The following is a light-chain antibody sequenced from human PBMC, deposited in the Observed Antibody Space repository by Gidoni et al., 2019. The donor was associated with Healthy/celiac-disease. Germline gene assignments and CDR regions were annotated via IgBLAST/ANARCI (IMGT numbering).Light chain of an antibody. Sequence: QSALTQPASVAGSPGQSITISCTGTSSDVGGYNYVSWYQQHPGKAPKLMIYDVSNRPSGVSNRFSGSKSGNTASLTISGLQAEDEADYYCSSYTSSIYVVFGGGTTPPVL. CDR1: SSDVGGYNY. CDR2: DVS. V-gene: IGLV2-14*03. CDR3: SSYTSSIYVV. J-gene: IGLJ2*01.